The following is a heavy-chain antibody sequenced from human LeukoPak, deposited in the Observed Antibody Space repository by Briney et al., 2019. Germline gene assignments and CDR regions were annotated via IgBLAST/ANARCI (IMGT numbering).Heavy chain of an antibody. V-gene: IGHV4-39*02. Sequence: SETLSLTCTVSGGSISSSSYYWGWIRQPPGKGLEWIGSIYYSGSTYYNPSLKSRVTISVDTSKNQFSLKLSSVTAADTAVYYCARDSYYYDSSGYYHAGNWFDPWGQGTLVTVSS. CDR2: IYYSGST. CDR1: GGSISSSSYY. CDR3: ARDSYYYDSSGYYHAGNWFDP. J-gene: IGHJ5*02. D-gene: IGHD3-22*01.